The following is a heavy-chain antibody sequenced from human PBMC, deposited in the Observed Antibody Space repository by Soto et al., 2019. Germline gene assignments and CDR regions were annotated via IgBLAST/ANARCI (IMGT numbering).Heavy chain of an antibody. CDR2: ISYDGSNK. J-gene: IGHJ4*02. Sequence: QVQLVESGGGVVQPGRSLRLSCAASGFTFSSYAMHWVRQAPGKGLEWVAVISYDGSNKYYADSVKGRFTISRDNSKNRLYLQMNSLRAEDTAVYYCASWLDSSGYYPFDYWGQGTLVTVSS. V-gene: IGHV3-30-3*01. CDR3: ASWLDSSGYYPFDY. CDR1: GFTFSSYA. D-gene: IGHD3-22*01.